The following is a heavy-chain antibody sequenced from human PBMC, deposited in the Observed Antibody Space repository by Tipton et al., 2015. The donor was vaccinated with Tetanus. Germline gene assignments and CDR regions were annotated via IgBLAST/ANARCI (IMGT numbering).Heavy chain of an antibody. CDR1: GGSISSGGYY. CDR2: IYYSGST. CDR3: ARATDERDYDYVWGSLWPMDV. V-gene: IGHV4-31*03. D-gene: IGHD3-16*01. J-gene: IGHJ6*02. Sequence: TLSLTCTVSGGSISSGGYYWSWIRQHPGKGLEWIGYIYYSGSTYYNPSLKSRVTISVDTSKNQFSLKLSSVTAADTAVYYCARATDERDYDYVWGSLWPMDVWGQGTTATVSS.